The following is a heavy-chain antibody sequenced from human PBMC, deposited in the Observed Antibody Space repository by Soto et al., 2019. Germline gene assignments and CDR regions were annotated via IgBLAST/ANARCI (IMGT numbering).Heavy chain of an antibody. CDR2: ISPYNGDT. J-gene: IGHJ4*02. Sequence: XXVKVSCKASGYTFSDFGISWVRHAPGQGLEWMGWISPYNGDTKFTQKLQGRVTMTADTSTGTAYMELRSLRSDDTAVYYCAREYCRGGSCYGVDYWGQGTLVTVSS. V-gene: IGHV1-18*01. CDR3: AREYCRGGSCYGVDY. D-gene: IGHD2-15*01. CDR1: GYTFSDFG.